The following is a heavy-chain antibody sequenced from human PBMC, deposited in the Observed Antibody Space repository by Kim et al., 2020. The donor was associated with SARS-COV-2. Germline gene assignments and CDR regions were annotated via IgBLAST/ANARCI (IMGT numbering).Heavy chain of an antibody. Sequence: YAASVKRRITIIPDQTKNQFSLQLNSVTPEDTAVYYCAGGYASGAWHDYWGQGTLVTVSS. J-gene: IGHJ4*02. CDR3: AGGYASGAWHDY. V-gene: IGHV6-1*01. D-gene: IGHD6-25*01.